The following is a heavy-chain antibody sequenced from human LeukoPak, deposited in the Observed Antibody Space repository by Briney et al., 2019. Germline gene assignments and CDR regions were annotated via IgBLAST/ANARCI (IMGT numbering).Heavy chain of an antibody. J-gene: IGHJ3*02. CDR2: IYYSGST. CDR1: GGSISSYY. CDR3: ARDLVSASGGGDAFDI. Sequence: SETLSLTCTVSGGSISSYYWSWIRQPPGKGLEWIGYIYYSGSTNYNPSLKSRVTISVDTSKNQFSLKLSSVTAADTAVYYCARDLVSASGGGDAFDIWGQGTMVTVSS. V-gene: IGHV4-59*01. D-gene: IGHD3-9*01.